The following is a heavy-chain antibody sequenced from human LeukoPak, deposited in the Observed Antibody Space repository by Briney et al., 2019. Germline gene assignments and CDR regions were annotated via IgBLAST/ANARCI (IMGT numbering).Heavy chain of an antibody. D-gene: IGHD6-19*01. Sequence: SETLSLTCTVSGDSISSHSYFWGWIRQPPGKGPEWIGNIHYIGSTYYNPSLKSRVTISVDTSTNQFSLKLSSVTAADTAVYYCAKTLPYSGGWRATFDFWGQGTLVTVSS. V-gene: IGHV4-39*01. CDR1: GDSISSHSYF. J-gene: IGHJ4*02. CDR3: AKTLPYSGGWRATFDF. CDR2: IHYIGST.